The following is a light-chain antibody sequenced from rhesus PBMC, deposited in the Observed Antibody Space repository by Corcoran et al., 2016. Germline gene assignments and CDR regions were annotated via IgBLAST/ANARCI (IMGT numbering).Light chain of an antibody. CDR3: QQHNSNPFT. CDR1: QDISNY. Sequence: DIQMTQSPSSLSASVGDTVTITCRASQDISNYLSWYQQKPGKAPKLLIYAASSLKSGVPSRFSGSGAGTEFTLTISSLQPEDFATYYCQQHNSNPFTFGPGTKLDIK. J-gene: IGKJ3*01. V-gene: IGKV1S13*01. CDR2: AAS.